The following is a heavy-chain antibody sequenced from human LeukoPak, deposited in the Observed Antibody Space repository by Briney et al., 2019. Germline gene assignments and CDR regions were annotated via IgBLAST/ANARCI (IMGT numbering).Heavy chain of an antibody. J-gene: IGHJ4*02. D-gene: IGHD3-10*01. V-gene: IGHV4-30-2*01. CDR3: ARGGTMVRGVIHPFDY. Sequence: SETLSLTCAVSGGSISSGGYSWSWTRQPPGKGLEWIGYIYHSGSTYYNPSLKSRVTISVDRSKNQFSLKLSSVTAADTAVYYCARGGTMVRGVIHPFDYWGQGTLVTVSS. CDR2: IYHSGST. CDR1: GGSISSGGYS.